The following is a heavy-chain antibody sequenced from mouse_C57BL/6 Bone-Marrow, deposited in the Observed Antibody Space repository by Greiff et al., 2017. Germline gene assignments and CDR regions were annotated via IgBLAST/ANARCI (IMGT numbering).Heavy chain of an antibody. Sequence: VQLQQPGAELVKPGASVKVSCKASGYTFTSYWMHWVKQRPGQGLEWIGRIHPSDSDTNYNQKFKGKATLTVDKSSSTAYMQLSSLTSEDSAVYYCAIEAITTVVGDYAMDYWGQGTSVTVSS. CDR2: IHPSDSDT. CDR3: AIEAITTVVGDYAMDY. J-gene: IGHJ4*01. CDR1: GYTFTSYW. V-gene: IGHV1-74*01. D-gene: IGHD1-1*01.